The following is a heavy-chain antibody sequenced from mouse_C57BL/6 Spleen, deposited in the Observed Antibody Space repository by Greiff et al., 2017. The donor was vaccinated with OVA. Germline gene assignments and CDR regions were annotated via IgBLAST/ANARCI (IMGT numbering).Heavy chain of an antibody. D-gene: IGHD1-1*01. J-gene: IGHJ3*01. CDR2: INPSDSDT. CDR1: GYTFTSYW. CDR3: APSSSWFAC. V-gene: IGHV1-74*01. Sequence: QVQLQQSGAELVKPGASVKVSCKASGYTFTSYWMHWVKQRPGQGLEWIGRINPSDSDTNYNQKFKGKATLTVDKSSSTAYMQLRSLTSEDSAVYYCAPSSSWFACWGQGTLVSVS.